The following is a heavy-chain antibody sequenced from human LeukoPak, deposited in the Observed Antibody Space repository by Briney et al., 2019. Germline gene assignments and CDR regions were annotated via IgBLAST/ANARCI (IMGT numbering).Heavy chain of an antibody. CDR2: LTGSGGIT. D-gene: IGHD5-18*01. CDR1: GFTFSSYA. Sequence: GGSLRLSCAASGFTFSSYAMSWVRQAPGEGLEWVSALTGSGGITYYADSVKGRFTISRDNSKNTLYLQMNSLRAEDTALYYCAKDLQGVDTAMVLDYWGQGTLVTVSS. J-gene: IGHJ4*02. V-gene: IGHV3-23*01. CDR3: AKDLQGVDTAMVLDY.